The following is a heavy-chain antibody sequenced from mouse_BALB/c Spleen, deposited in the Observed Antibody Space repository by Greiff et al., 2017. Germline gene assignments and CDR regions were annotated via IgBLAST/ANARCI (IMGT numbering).Heavy chain of an antibody. V-gene: IGHV5-17*02. J-gene: IGHJ4*01. CDR3: ARSGGKEDYAMDY. D-gene: IGHD3-1*01. CDR2: ISSGSSTI. CDR1: GFTFSSFG. Sequence: VQLKESGGGLVQPGGSRKLSCAASGFTFSSFGMHWVRQAPEKGLEWVAYISSGSSTIYYADTVKGRFTISRDNPKNTLFLQMTSLRSEDTALYYWARSGGKEDYAMDYWGQGTSVTVSA.